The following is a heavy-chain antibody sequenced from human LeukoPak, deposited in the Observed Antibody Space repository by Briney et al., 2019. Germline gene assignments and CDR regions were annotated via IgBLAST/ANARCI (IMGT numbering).Heavy chain of an antibody. CDR1: GFPFSSYW. CDR3: ARDLVTTIDSFDY. CDR2: IKQDGSKK. J-gene: IGHJ4*02. Sequence: GGSLRLSCVASGFPFSSYWMTWVRQAPGKGLEWVANIKQDGSKKSYVDSVKGRFTISRDNAKNSLCLQMNSLRAEDTAVYYCARDLVTTIDSFDYWGQGTLVTVSS. D-gene: IGHD2-21*02. V-gene: IGHV3-7*01.